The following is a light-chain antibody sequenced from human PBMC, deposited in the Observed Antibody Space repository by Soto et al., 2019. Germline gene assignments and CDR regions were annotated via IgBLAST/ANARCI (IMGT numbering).Light chain of an antibody. V-gene: IGKV1-33*01. Sequence: DIQMTQSPSSLSASVGVRVTITCQASQDISNYLNWYQQKPGKAPKLLMSDASILETGVPSRLSGSGSGTDFTFTISGLQPEDSATYYCQQYDTLPPTFGPSTKVDLK. CDR1: QDISNY. J-gene: IGKJ3*01. CDR3: QQYDTLPPT. CDR2: DAS.